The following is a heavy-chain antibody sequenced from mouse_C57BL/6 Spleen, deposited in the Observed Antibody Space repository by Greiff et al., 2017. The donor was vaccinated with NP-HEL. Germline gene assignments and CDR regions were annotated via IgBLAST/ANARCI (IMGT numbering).Heavy chain of an antibody. J-gene: IGHJ2*01. D-gene: IGHD4-1*01. CDR3: ASLGHYFDY. Sequence: DVQLQESGPGLVKPSQSLSLTCSVTGYSITSGYYWNWIRQFPGNKLEWMGYISYDGSNNYNPSLKNRISITRDTSKNQFFLKLNSVTTEDTATYYCASLGHYFDYWGQGTTLTVSS. CDR1: GYSITSGYY. CDR2: ISYDGSN. V-gene: IGHV3-6*01.